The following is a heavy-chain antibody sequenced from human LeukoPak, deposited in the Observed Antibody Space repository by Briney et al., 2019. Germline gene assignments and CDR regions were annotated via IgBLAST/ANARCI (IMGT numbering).Heavy chain of an antibody. Sequence: GASVKVSCKASGGTFSSYAISWVRQALGQGLEWMGGIIPIFGTANYAQKFQGRVTITADKSTSTAYMELSSLRSEDTAVYYCARGPRFSDFWSGYYSGNDYWGQGTLVTVSS. J-gene: IGHJ4*02. CDR2: IIPIFGTA. CDR3: ARGPRFSDFWSGYYSGNDY. D-gene: IGHD3-3*01. V-gene: IGHV1-69*06. CDR1: GGTFSSYA.